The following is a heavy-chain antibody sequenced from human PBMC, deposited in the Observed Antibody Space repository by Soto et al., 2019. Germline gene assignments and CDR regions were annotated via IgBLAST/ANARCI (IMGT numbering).Heavy chain of an antibody. CDR2: IYYSGST. J-gene: IGHJ4*02. Sequence: QLQLQESGPGLVKPSETLSLTCTVSGGSISSSSYYWGWIRQPPGKGLEWIGSIYYSGSTYYNPSLKSRVTIFVDTSKNQFSLKLSCVTAADTAVDYCARQEPAAMNWGQGTLVTVSS. CDR3: ARQEPAAMN. V-gene: IGHV4-39*01. D-gene: IGHD2-2*01. CDR1: GGSISSSSYY.